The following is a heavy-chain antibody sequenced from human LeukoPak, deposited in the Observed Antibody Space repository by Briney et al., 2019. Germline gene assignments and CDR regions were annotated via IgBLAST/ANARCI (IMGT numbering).Heavy chain of an antibody. CDR3: VRVAYCGANCYYYVDS. D-gene: IGHD2-21*02. Sequence: GESLKISCKGSGYTFTDHYMHWVRQAPGQGLEWMGFINPKTGATRYAQKFQGSITVTRDTSVNTAYMELSGLGPDDTAMYYCVRVAYCGANCYYYVDSWGQGTLVTVSS. CDR2: INPKTGAT. CDR1: GYTFTDHY. J-gene: IGHJ4*02. V-gene: IGHV1-2*02.